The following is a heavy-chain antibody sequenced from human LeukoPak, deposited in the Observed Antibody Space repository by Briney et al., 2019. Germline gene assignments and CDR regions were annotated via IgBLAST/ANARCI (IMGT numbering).Heavy chain of an antibody. Sequence: PSETLSLTCAVSGGSISSSNWWSWVRQPLGKGLEWIGEIYHSGSTNYNPSLKSRVTISVDKSKNQFSLKLSSVTAADTAVHYCARDRITMVRGLNYYYGMDVWGQGTTVTVSS. CDR2: IYHSGST. CDR1: GGSISSSNW. D-gene: IGHD3-10*01. CDR3: ARDRITMVRGLNYYYGMDV. J-gene: IGHJ6*02. V-gene: IGHV4-4*02.